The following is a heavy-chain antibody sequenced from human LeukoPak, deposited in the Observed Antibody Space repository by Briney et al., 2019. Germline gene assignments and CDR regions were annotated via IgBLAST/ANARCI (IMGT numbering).Heavy chain of an antibody. CDR1: GFTFSAYG. CDR2: ISDTVRDT. V-gene: IGHV3-23*01. D-gene: IGHD4-17*01. J-gene: IGHJ4*02. CDR3: AKDNYGGIFAS. Sequence: PGGSLRLSCAASGFTFSAYGMSWVRQAPGKGLEWVSHISDTVRDTWYANSVKGRFIIPRDTSRDTVYLQMSSLRPEDTALYFCAKDNYGGIFASWGQGTLVTVSS.